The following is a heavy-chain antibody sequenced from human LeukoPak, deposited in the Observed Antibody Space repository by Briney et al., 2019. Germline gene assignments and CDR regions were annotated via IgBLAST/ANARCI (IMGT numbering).Heavy chain of an antibody. CDR2: IYYSGST. Sequence: SETLSLTCAVSGGSIFSTNWWSWVRQPPGKGLEWIGSIYYSGSTYYNPSLKSRVTISVDTSKNQFSLKLSSVTAADTAVYYCARSPYRHFAYWGQGTLVTVSS. CDR3: ARSPYRHFAY. V-gene: IGHV4-39*01. CDR1: GGSIFSTNW. J-gene: IGHJ4*02. D-gene: IGHD4-11*01.